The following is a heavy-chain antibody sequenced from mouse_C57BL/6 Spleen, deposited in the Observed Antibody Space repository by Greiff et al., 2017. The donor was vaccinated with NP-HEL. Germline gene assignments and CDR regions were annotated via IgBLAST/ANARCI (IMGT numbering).Heavy chain of an antibody. V-gene: IGHV1-19*01. CDR3: ARSWSY. D-gene: IGHD1-1*02. CDR2: INPYNGGT. J-gene: IGHJ3*01. CDR1: GYTFPDYY. Sequence: EVKLQESGPVLVKPGASVKMSCKASGYTFPDYYMTWVKQSHGKSLEWIGVINPYNGGTSYNQKFKGKATLTVDKSSSTAYMELNSLTSEDAAVYYCARSWSYWGQGTLVTVSA.